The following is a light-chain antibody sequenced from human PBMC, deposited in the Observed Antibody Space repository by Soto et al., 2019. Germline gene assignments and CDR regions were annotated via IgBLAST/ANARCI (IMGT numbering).Light chain of an antibody. CDR3: QQYGSSPRT. CDR1: QSVSSTY. CDR2: GAS. Sequence: PGDRATFSCRASQSVSSTYLAWYQQKPGQAPRLLIYGASSRATGIPDRFSGSGSGRDFTLTISRLEPEDLAVYYCQQYGSSPRTFGQGTKVEIK. V-gene: IGKV3-20*01. J-gene: IGKJ1*01.